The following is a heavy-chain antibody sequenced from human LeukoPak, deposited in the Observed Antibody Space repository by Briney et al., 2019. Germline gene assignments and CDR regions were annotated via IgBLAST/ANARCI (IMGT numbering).Heavy chain of an antibody. CDR3: ARGLAVDSYYYDSSGYEDY. D-gene: IGHD3-22*01. V-gene: IGHV1-8*02. Sequence: ASVKVSCKASGYTFTGYYMHWVRPAPGQGLAWMGWMNPNSGNTGYAQKFQGRVTMTRNTSISTAYMELSSLRSEDTAVYYCARGLAVDSYYYDSSGYEDYWGQGTLVTVSS. CDR1: GYTFTGYY. J-gene: IGHJ4*02. CDR2: MNPNSGNT.